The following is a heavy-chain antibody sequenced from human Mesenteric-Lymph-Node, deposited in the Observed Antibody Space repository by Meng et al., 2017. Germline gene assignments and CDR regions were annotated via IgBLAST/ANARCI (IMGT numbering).Heavy chain of an antibody. CDR3: AREEGPSSSWYVDY. CDR1: GYTFTGYY. V-gene: IGHV1-2*06. J-gene: IGHJ4*02. CDR2: INPNSGGT. D-gene: IGHD6-13*01. Sequence: QVQLVQSGAEGKKHGASVKVSCKASGYTFTGYYMHWVRQAPGQGLEWMGRINPNSGGTNYAQKFQGRVTMTRDTSISTAYMELSRLRSDDTAVYYCAREEGPSSSWYVDYWGQGTLVTVSS.